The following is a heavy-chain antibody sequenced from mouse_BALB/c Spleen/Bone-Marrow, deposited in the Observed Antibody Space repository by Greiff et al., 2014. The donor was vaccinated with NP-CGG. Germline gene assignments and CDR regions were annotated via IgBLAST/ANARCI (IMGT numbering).Heavy chain of an antibody. V-gene: IGHV14-3*02. J-gene: IGHJ3*01. CDR2: IDPAKGNT. Sequence: EVQLQQSGAELVKPGASLKLSCTASGFNIKDTYMHWVKQRPEQGLEWIGMIDPAKGNTKYDPKFQGKATITADTSTNTAYLQLSSLPSEDTAVYYCADYNRGSSQFAYWGQGTLVTVSA. CDR1: GFNIKDTY. CDR3: ADYNRGSSQFAY. D-gene: IGHD1-1*01.